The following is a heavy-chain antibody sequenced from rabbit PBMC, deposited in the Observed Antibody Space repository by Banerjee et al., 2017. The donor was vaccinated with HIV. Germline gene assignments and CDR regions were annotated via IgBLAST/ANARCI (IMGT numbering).Heavy chain of an antibody. Sequence: QEQLEESGGDLVKPEGSLTLTCTASGIDFISYGISWVRQAPGKGLDWIASINVDSTGIPSCASWAKGRFTISKTSSTTVTLQMTSLTAADTATYFCARQPNNVSGYDLWGPGTLVTVS. J-gene: IGHJ4*01. CDR1: GIDFISYG. CDR3: ARQPNNVSGYDL. D-gene: IGHD1-1*01. CDR2: INVDSTGIP. V-gene: IGHV1S45*01.